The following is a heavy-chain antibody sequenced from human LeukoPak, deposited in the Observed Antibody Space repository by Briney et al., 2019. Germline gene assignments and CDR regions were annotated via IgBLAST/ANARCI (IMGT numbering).Heavy chain of an antibody. CDR2: ISGSSSYM. V-gene: IGHV3-21*01. Sequence: GGSLRLSCAASGFTFSTYIMNWVRQAPGKGLEWVSSISGSSSYMYYADSVKGRFTISRDNAKKSLYLQMNSLRAEDTAVYYCAELGITMIGGVRGKGTTVTISS. CDR3: AELGITMIGGV. CDR1: GFTFSTYI. J-gene: IGHJ6*04. D-gene: IGHD3-10*02.